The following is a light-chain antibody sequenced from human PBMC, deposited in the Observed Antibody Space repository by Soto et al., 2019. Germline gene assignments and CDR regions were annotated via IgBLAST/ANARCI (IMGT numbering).Light chain of an antibody. CDR2: DAS. Sequence: EFVVTQSPGTLSLSLGERATLSCRTSQCVRIRYLAWYQQKPSQAPTLLIYDASSRPGGIPDRFIGSGSGTDFTLTISRLEPEDFAVYYCQQYGDSPYTFGQGTKLEIK. CDR3: QQYGDSPYT. J-gene: IGKJ2*01. CDR1: QCVRIRY. V-gene: IGKV3-20*01.